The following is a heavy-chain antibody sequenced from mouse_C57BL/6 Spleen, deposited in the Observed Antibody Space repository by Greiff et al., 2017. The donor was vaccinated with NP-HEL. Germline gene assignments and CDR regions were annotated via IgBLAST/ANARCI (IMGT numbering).Heavy chain of an antibody. CDR1: GYTFTDYY. V-gene: IGHV1-19*01. Sequence: DVKLQESGPVLVKPGASVKMSCKASGYTFTDYYMNWVKQSHGKSLEWIGVINPYNGGTSYNQKFKGKATLTVDKSSSTAYMELNSLTSEDSAAYDCARDYCSGYWYFDVWGTGTTVTVSS. J-gene: IGHJ1*03. D-gene: IGHD1-1*01. CDR2: INPYNGGT. CDR3: ARDYCSGYWYFDV.